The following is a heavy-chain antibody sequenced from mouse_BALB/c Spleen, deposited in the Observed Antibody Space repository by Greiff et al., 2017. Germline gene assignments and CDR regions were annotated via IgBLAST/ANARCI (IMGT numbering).Heavy chain of an antibody. CDR3: AGGFAY. Sequence: DVKLVESGAELVRPGALVKLSCKASGFNIKDYYMHWVKQRPEQGLEWIGWIDPENGNTIYDPKFQGKASITADTSSNTAYLQLSSLTSEDTAVYYCAGGFAYWGQGTLVTVSA. V-gene: IGHV14-1*02. CDR2: IDPENGNT. CDR1: GFNIKDYY. J-gene: IGHJ3*01.